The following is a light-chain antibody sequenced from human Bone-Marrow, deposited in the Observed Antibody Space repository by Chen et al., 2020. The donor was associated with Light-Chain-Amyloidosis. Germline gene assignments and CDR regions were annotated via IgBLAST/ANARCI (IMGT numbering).Light chain of an antibody. V-gene: IGLV3-25*03. J-gene: IGLJ2*01. CDR1: DLPTKY. Sequence: SYELTQPPSVSVSPGQTARITCSGDDLPTKYAYWYQQKPGQDPVLVIHRDTERPSGISERVAGSSSGTTATLTISGGQAEDEADYHCQAADSSGTYEVIFGGGTKLTVL. CDR2: RDT. CDR3: QAADSSGTYEVI.